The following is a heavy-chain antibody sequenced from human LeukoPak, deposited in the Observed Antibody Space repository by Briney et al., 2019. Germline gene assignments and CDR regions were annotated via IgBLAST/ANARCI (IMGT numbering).Heavy chain of an antibody. V-gene: IGHV4-59*08. CDR1: GDSLTSTY. J-gene: IGHJ4*02. Sequence: SETLSLTCTVSGDSLTSTYWSWIRQPPGRGLEYLGYIYYNGDTNSNHSLRGRLTLSIDMSKNQFSLKLTSVTAADTAVYFCAKTARVPYYWGQGILVTVSS. CDR3: AKTARVPYY. CDR2: IYYNGDT. D-gene: IGHD3-16*01.